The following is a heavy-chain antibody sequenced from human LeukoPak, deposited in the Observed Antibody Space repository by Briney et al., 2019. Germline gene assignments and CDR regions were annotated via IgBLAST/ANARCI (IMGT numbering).Heavy chain of an antibody. CDR2: IWYDGSNK. CDR1: GFTFSSYG. V-gene: IGHV3-33*01. CDR3: ARDSTGRYDFWSGYWEVYGMDV. Sequence: PGGSLRLSCAASGFTFSSYGMHWVRQAPGKGLEWVAVIWYDGSNKHYADSVKGRFTISRDNSKNTLYLQMNSLRAEDTAAYYCARDSTGRYDFWSGYWEVYGMDVWGQGTTVTVSS. D-gene: IGHD3-3*01. J-gene: IGHJ6*02.